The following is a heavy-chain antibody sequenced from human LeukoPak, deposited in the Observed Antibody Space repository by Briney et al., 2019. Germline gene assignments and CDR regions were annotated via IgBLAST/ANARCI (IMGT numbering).Heavy chain of an antibody. J-gene: IGHJ4*02. CDR2: ISGSGGST. CDR3: AKEGGDYVWGPDY. D-gene: IGHD3-16*01. Sequence: GGSLRLSCAASGFTFSSYAMSWVRQAPGKGLEWVSAISGSGGSTYYADSVKGRFTISRDNSKDTLYLQMNSLRAENTAVYYCAKEGGDYVWGPDYWGQGTLVTVSS. V-gene: IGHV3-23*01. CDR1: GFTFSSYA.